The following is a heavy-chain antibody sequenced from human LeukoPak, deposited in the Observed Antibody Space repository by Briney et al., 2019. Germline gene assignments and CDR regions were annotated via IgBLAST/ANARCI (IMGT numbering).Heavy chain of an antibody. CDR1: GFIFSRYS. CDR3: ARNRFPITGTTNNYYSMDV. Sequence: GGSLRLSCAASGFIFSRYSMNWVRQAPGKGLEWLSYISSSSTTIYYADSVKGRFTISRDNAKNSLYLQMNSLKAEDTAVYYCARNRFPITGTTNNYYSMDVWGKGTTVTVSS. V-gene: IGHV3-48*04. CDR2: ISSSSTTI. D-gene: IGHD1-7*01. J-gene: IGHJ6*03.